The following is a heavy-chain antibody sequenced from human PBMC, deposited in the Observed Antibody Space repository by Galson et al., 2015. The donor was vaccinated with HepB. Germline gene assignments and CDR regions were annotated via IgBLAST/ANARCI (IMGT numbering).Heavy chain of an antibody. CDR1: GFTFSDYY. CDR2: ISSSTTYT. J-gene: IGHJ4*02. V-gene: IGHV3-11*06. Sequence: SLRLSCAASGFTFSDYYMSWIRQAPGKGLEWLSYISSSTTYTNYADSVKGRFTISRDNAKNSLFLQINSLRAEDTAVYYCERVADADYGDHSHFDYWGQGTLVTFSS. D-gene: IGHD4-17*01. CDR3: ERVADADYGDHSHFDY.